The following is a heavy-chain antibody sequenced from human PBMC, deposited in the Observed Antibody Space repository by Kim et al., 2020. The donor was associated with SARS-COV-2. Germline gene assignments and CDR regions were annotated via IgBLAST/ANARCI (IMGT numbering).Heavy chain of an antibody. Sequence: KGRFTISRDNSKNTLYLQMNSLRAEDTAVYYCAKEGIPYNVDTEKRGWFDPWGQGTLVTVSS. CDR3: AKEGIPYNVDTEKRGWFDP. J-gene: IGHJ5*02. V-gene: IGHV3-33*03. D-gene: IGHD1-20*01.